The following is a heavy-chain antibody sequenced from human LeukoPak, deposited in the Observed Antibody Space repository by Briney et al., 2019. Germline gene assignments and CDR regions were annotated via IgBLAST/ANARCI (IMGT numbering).Heavy chain of an antibody. Sequence: GASVKVSCKASGYTFTSYGISWVRQAPGQGLEWMGWMNPDSGNTGYAQKFQGRVTITRNTSISTAYMELSSLRSEDTAVYYCARGSREKQWLVRIAINYYYYMDVWGKGTTVTVSS. J-gene: IGHJ6*03. CDR3: ARGSREKQWLVRIAINYYYYMDV. CDR1: GYTFTSYG. CDR2: MNPDSGNT. V-gene: IGHV1-8*03. D-gene: IGHD6-19*01.